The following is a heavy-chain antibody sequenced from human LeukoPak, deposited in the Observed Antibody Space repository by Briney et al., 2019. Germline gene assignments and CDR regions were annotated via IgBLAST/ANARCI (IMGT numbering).Heavy chain of an antibody. D-gene: IGHD2-8*02. Sequence: ASVKVSCKASGGTFSSYAISWVRQAPGQGLEWMGGIIPIFGTANYAQKFQGRVTITADESTSTAYMELSSLRAEDTAVYYCARGVGYHRLYFDYWGQGTLVTVSS. CDR1: GGTFSSYA. CDR2: IIPIFGTA. CDR3: ARGVGYHRLYFDY. V-gene: IGHV1-69*13. J-gene: IGHJ4*02.